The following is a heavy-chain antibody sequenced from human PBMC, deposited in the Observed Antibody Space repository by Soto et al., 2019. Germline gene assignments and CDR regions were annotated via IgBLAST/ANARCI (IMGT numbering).Heavy chain of an antibody. CDR1: GGSSSNYD. D-gene: IGHD2-2*01. Sequence: SQTMSLSCTVFGGSSSNYDWSRIRQPSGKGLEWIGRIYTSGSTNYNPSLKSRVTMSVDTSKNQFSLKLSSVTAADPAVYYCARDGAVGVPAAFGPLEGRWYSGDALDIWGQGTMVTVSS. J-gene: IGHJ3*02. CDR3: ARDGAVGVPAAFGPLEGRWYSGDALDI. V-gene: IGHV4-4*07. CDR2: IYTSGST.